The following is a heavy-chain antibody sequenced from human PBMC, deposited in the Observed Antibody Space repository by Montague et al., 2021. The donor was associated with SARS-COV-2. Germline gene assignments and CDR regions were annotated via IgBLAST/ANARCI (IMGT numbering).Heavy chain of an antibody. CDR3: ARLWDFYGSGSYKNSWFDP. J-gene: IGHJ5*02. Sequence: SETLSLTCTVSAGSISTNSDYWAWIRQPPGKGLEWIGSISYSGSTYFNPSLESRLTMSVDTSTNHFSLKLSSVTAADTAVYYCARLWDFYGSGSYKNSWFDPWGQGTLVTVSS. CDR2: ISYSGST. CDR1: AGSISTNSDY. V-gene: IGHV4-39*02. D-gene: IGHD3-10*01.